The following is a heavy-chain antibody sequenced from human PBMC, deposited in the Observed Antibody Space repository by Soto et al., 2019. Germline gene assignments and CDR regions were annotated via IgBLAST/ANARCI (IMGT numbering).Heavy chain of an antibody. V-gene: IGHV4-38-2*01. CDR1: GYSISSGYY. Sequence: SSETLSLTCAVSGYSISSGYYWGWIRQPPGKGLEWIGSIYHSGSTYYNPSLKSRVTISVDTSKNQFSLKLSSVTAADTAVYYCARGIGVTTFYFDYWGQGTLVTVSS. CDR2: IYHSGST. J-gene: IGHJ4*02. D-gene: IGHD4-17*01. CDR3: ARGIGVTTFYFDY.